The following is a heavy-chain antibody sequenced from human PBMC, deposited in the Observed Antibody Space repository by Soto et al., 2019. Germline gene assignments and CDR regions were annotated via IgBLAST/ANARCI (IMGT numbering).Heavy chain of an antibody. CDR3: TRHTVHYYYYYYYMDV. J-gene: IGHJ6*03. CDR2: IRSKANSYAT. CDR1: GFTFSGSA. Sequence: GGSLRLSCAASGFTFSGSAMHWVRQASGKGLEWVGRIRSKANSYATAYAASVKGRFTISRDDSKNTAYLQMNSLKTEDTAVYYCTRHTVHYYYYYYYMDVWGKGTTVTVSS. V-gene: IGHV3-73*01. D-gene: IGHD4-4*01.